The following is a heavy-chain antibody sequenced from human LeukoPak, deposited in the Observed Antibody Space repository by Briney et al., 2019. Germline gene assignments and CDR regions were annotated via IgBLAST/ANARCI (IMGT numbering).Heavy chain of an antibody. D-gene: IGHD3-10*01. CDR1: GFTFSSYW. J-gene: IGHJ4*02. CDR3: ARLLPPYYGSGSYGVDY. CDR2: IKPDGSEK. Sequence: GGSLRLSCAASGFTFSSYWMTWVRQAPGKGLEWVANIKPDGSEKYYVDSVKSRFTISRDNAKNSLYLQMNSLRAEDTAVYYCARLLPPYYGSGSYGVDYWGQGTLVTVSS. V-gene: IGHV3-7*01.